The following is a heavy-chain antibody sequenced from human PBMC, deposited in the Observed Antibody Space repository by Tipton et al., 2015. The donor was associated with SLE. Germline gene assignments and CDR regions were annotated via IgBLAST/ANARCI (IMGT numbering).Heavy chain of an antibody. Sequence: GEALGSYYWSWIRQPPGKGLEWIGYIYYTGSTNYNPSLESRVTMSVDTSKNQFSLKLSSVTAADTAVYYCARHEDGLDVWGQGTTVTVSS. CDR1: GEALGSYY. CDR2: IYYTGST. J-gene: IGHJ6*02. V-gene: IGHV4-59*08. CDR3: ARHEDGLDV.